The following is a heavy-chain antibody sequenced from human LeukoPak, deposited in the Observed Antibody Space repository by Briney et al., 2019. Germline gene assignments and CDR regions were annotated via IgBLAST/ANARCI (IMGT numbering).Heavy chain of an antibody. V-gene: IGHV1-69*06. D-gene: IGHD2-2*01. Sequence: SVKVSCKASGCTFSSYAISWVRQAPGQGLEWMGGIIPIFGTANYAQKFQGRVTMTADKSTSTAYMELSSLRDEDTAVYYCARDVSSPSSWWLDPWGQGTLVIVSS. CDR2: IIPIFGTA. CDR1: GCTFSSYA. J-gene: IGHJ5*02. CDR3: ARDVSSPSSWWLDP.